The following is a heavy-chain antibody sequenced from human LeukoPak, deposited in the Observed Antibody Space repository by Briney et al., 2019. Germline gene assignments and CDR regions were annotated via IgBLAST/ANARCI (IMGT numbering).Heavy chain of an antibody. J-gene: IGHJ5*02. CDR1: GYTFTSYA. CDR3: AATYYGSGSYYNYNWFDP. D-gene: IGHD3-10*01. V-gene: IGHV1-3*01. CDR2: INAGNGNT. Sequence: ASVKVSCKASGYTFTSYAMHWVRQAPGQRLEWMGWINAGNGNTKYSQKFQDRVTITRDTSASTAYMELSSLRSEDTAVYYCAATYYGSGSYYNYNWFDPWGQGTLVTVSS.